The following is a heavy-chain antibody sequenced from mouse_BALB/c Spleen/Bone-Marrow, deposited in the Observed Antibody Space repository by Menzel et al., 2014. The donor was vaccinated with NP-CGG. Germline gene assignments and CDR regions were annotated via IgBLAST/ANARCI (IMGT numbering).Heavy chain of an antibody. V-gene: IGHV3-8*02. D-gene: IGHD2-3*01. CDR1: GDFITSGY. CDR3: ATYDGYYFDY. J-gene: IGHJ2*01. Sequence: EVQVVESGPSLVKPSQTLSLTCSVTGDFITSGYWNWIRKFPGNKLEYMGYISYSGSTYYSPSLKSRISITRDTSKNQYYLQLNSVTTEDTATYYCATYDGYYFDYWGQGTTLTVSS. CDR2: ISYSGST.